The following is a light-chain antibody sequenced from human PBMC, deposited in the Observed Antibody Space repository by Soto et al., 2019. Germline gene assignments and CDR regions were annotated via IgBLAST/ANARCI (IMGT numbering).Light chain of an antibody. J-gene: IGKJ1*01. CDR3: QQYDSYWT. V-gene: IGKV1-5*03. CDR1: QSISSW. CDR2: KAS. Sequence: DIQMTQSPSTLSASVGDRVTITCRASQSISSWLAWYQQKPGKAPKLLIYKASSLESGDPSRFSGSGSGTEFTLTISSLQPDDFETYYCQQYDSYWTFGQGTKVEIK.